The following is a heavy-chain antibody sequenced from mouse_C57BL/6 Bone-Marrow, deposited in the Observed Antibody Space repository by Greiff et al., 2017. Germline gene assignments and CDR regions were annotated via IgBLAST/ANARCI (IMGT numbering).Heavy chain of an antibody. CDR2: IDPNSGGT. J-gene: IGHJ2*01. CDR1: GYTFTSYW. CDR3: ARGGLITTGDY. Sequence: QVQLLQPGAELVKPGASVKLSCTASGYTFTSYWMHWVKQRPGRGLEWIGRIDPNSGGTKYNEKLKSRATLTVDTPASTAYMQLSSLTSEDSAVYYCARGGLITTGDYWGQGTTLTVSS. V-gene: IGHV1-72*01. D-gene: IGHD1-1*01.